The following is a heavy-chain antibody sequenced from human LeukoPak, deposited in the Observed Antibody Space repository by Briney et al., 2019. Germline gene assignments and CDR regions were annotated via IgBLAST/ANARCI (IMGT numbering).Heavy chain of an antibody. CDR3: ARQGSGNYLSPVNY. V-gene: IGHV4-39*01. CDR2: IYYSGST. D-gene: IGHD1-26*01. Sequence: PSETLSLTCTVSGGSISSSSYYWGWIRQPPGKGLEWIGTIYYSGSTYYNPSLKSRVTISVDTSKNQFSLKLSSVTAADTAVYYCARQGSGNYLSPVNYWGQGTLVTVSS. J-gene: IGHJ4*02. CDR1: GGSISSSSYY.